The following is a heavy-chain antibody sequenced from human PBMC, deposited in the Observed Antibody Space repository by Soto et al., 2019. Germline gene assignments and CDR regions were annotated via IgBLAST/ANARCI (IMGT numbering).Heavy chain of an antibody. J-gene: IGHJ4*02. D-gene: IGHD3-10*01. CDR2: INPNSGGT. V-gene: IGHV1-2*04. Sequence: ASVKVSCKASGYTFTRYYMHWVRQAPGQGLEWMGWINPNSGGTNYAQKFQGWVTMTRDTSISTAYMELSRLRSDDTAVYYCARTVTYYYGSGSPFFDYWGQGTLVTVSS. CDR3: ARTVTYYYGSGSPFFDY. CDR1: GYTFTRYY.